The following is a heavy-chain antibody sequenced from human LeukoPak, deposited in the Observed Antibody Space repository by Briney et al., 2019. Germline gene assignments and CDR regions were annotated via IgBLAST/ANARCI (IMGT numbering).Heavy chain of an antibody. CDR3: ARDGYCSGGSCGFDY. CDR2: IYYSGST. CDR1: GGSLISYY. D-gene: IGHD2-15*01. Sequence: SETLSLTCTVSGGSLISYYWSWLRQPPGKGRAGIGGIYYSGSTNYSPSLKSRVTISVDTSKNQFSLKLSSVTAADTAVYYCARDGYCSGGSCGFDYWGQGTLVTVSS. J-gene: IGHJ4*02. V-gene: IGHV4-59*01.